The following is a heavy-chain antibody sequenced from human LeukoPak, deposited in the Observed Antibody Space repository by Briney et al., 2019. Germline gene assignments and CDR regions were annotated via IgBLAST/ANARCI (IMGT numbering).Heavy chain of an antibody. V-gene: IGHV3-7*03. CDR2: IKQDGSEE. Sequence: GGSLRLSCVASGFTISSYWMHWVRQAPGKGLEWVANIKQDGSEEYYVDSVKGRFTISRDNARNSLYLQMNSLRAEDTAVYYCARRYFDYWGQGILVTVSS. CDR3: ARRYFDY. CDR1: GFTISSYW. J-gene: IGHJ4*02.